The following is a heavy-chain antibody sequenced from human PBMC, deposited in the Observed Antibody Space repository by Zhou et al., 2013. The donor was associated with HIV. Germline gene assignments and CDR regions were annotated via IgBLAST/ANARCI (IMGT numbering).Heavy chain of an antibody. V-gene: IGHV1-2*02. CDR2: ILPNTDAT. Sequence: QVHLVQSGAEVKEPGASVKISCKTEYSFSIYYMHWVRQAPGQGLEWMGWILPNTDATKYAPRFQGRVTMTRDTSINTAYMELNRLKSDDTAVYYCAGYGSGYNWFYYWGQGTLVTVSS. CDR3: AGYGSGYNWFYY. J-gene: IGHJ4*02. D-gene: IGHD5-12*01. CDR1: EYSFSIYY.